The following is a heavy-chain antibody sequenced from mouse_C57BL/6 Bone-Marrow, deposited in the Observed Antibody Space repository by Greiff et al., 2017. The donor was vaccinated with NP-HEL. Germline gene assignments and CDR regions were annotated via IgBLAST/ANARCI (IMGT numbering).Heavy chain of an antibody. J-gene: IGHJ2*01. V-gene: IGHV3-6*01. Sequence: EVQLQQSGPGLVKPSQSLSLTCSVTGYSITSGYYWNWIRQFPGNKLEWMGYISYDGSNNYNPSLKNRISITRDTSKNQFFLKLNSVTTEDTATYYCARLEEDYFDYWGQGTTLTVSS. CDR3: ARLEEDYFDY. CDR1: GYSITSGYY. CDR2: ISYDGSN.